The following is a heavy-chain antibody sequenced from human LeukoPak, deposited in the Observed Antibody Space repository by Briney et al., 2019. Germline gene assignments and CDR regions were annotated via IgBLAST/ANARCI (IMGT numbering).Heavy chain of an antibody. CDR3: ATSLGPLTEY. CDR1: GFPLSSYW. D-gene: IGHD7-27*01. Sequence: GGSLRLSCAASGFPLSSYWMHWVRQTAGKGLVWVSRINSGGSGTSYADSVEGRFIISRDNAKNILYLQMNSLRAEDTALYYCATSLGPLTEYWGQGTLVTVSS. J-gene: IGHJ4*02. CDR2: INSGGSGT. V-gene: IGHV3-74*01.